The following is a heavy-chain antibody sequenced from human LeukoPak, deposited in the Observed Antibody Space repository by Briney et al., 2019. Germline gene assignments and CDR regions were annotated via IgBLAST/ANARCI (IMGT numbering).Heavy chain of an antibody. CDR1: GGSFSGYY. D-gene: IGHD3/OR15-3a*01. Sequence: LETLSLTCAVYGGSFSGYYWSWIRQPPGKGLEWIGEINHSGSTNYNPSLKSRVTISVDTSKNQFSLKLSSVTAADTAVYYCARDFWTAESTNWFDPWGQGTLVTVSS. CDR3: ARDFWTAESTNWFDP. V-gene: IGHV4-34*01. J-gene: IGHJ5*02. CDR2: INHSGST.